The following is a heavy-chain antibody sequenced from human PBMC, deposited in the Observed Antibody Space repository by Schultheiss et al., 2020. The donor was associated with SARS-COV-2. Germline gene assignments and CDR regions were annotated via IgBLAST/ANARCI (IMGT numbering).Heavy chain of an antibody. CDR1: GGSVSSGPYY. CDR2: VFYRGGT. Sequence: SETLSLTCTVSGGSVSSGPYYWNWIRQPPGKGLEWIGYVFYRGGTSYNPSLKSRVTISLDTSKNKFSLKLSSVTAADTAVYYCARDFMGIGYFDFWGQGTLVTVSS. V-gene: IGHV4-61*01. J-gene: IGHJ4*02. D-gene: IGHD7-27*01. CDR3: ARDFMGIGYFDF.